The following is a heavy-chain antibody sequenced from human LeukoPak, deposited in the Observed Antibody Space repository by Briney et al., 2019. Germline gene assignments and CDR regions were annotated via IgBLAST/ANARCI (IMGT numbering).Heavy chain of an antibody. CDR1: GFTFSGSA. J-gene: IGHJ3*02. V-gene: IGHV3-73*01. Sequence: GGALRLSCAASGFTFSGSALHWVRQASGKGLEGVGRIRSTANGYATAYAASVKGRFTISRDDSKNTAYLQMNSLKTEDTAVYYCSRYDSNGPPMWGQGTMVTVSS. D-gene: IGHD3-22*01. CDR2: IRSTANGYAT. CDR3: SRYDSNGPPM.